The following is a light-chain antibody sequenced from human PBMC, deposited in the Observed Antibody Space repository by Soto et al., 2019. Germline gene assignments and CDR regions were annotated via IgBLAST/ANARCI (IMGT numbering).Light chain of an antibody. CDR1: HDISTY. Sequence: DIEVTQSPSSLSASVGDGFAVTLLASHDISTYLTWYQQKPGKAPKLLIYAATVLQGGVPSRFSGTGSATEFILTISSLQPEDFATYYCQQVNTYPLTFGGGTKVDIK. CDR2: AAT. V-gene: IGKV1-9*01. J-gene: IGKJ4*01. CDR3: QQVNTYPLT.